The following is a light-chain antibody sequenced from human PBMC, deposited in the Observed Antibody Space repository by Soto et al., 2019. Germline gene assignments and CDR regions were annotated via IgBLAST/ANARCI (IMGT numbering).Light chain of an antibody. CDR3: QQSDSTQLV. CDR1: QSISGY. J-gene: IGKJ4*01. V-gene: IGKV1-39*01. Sequence: IQMTQSPSSLSASVGDRVTITCRASQSISGYLNWYQQKPGKAPRLLIYAASSLQYGVPSRFSGRGSGTEFTLTICRRQPADLATYYCQQSDSTQLVFGGGTKVEIK. CDR2: AAS.